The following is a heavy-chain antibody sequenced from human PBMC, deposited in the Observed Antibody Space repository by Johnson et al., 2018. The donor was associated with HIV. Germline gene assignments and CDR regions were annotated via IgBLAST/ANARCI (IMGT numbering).Heavy chain of an antibody. J-gene: IGHJ3*02. D-gene: IGHD3-22*01. Sequence: VQVVESGGGLIQPGGSLRLSCAASGFTVSSNYMSWVRQAPGKGLEWVSAISGSGGSTYYADSVKGRFTISRDNSKNTLYLEMNGLRAEDTALYYCARQHHYDSSGQGGGLDIWGQGTMVTVSS. CDR1: GFTVSSNY. CDR3: ARQHHYDSSGQGGGLDI. V-gene: IGHV3-53*01. CDR2: SGSGGST.